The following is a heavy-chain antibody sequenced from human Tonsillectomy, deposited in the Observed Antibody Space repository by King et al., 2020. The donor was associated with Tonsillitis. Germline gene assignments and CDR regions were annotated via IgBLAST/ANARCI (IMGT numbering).Heavy chain of an antibody. Sequence: QLVQSGAEVKKPGASVKVSCKASGYTFTSYGISWVRQAPGQGLEWMGWISAYNGNTNYAQKLQGRVTMTTHTSTGTAYMELRSLSSDDTAVYYCARHKTELRYFDWLLPKEPFDYWGQGTRVTVPS. CDR3: ARHKTELRYFDWLLPKEPFDY. J-gene: IGHJ4*02. CDR1: GYTFTSYG. D-gene: IGHD3-9*01. V-gene: IGHV1-18*01. CDR2: ISAYNGNT.